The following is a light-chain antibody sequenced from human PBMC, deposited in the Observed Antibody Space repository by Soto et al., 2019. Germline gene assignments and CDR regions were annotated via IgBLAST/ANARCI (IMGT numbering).Light chain of an antibody. CDR1: SSDIGTYDY. CDR2: EVS. CDR3: SSYTRSSAYVI. J-gene: IGLJ2*01. Sequence: QSALTQPASVSGSPGQSITISCTGTSSDIGTYDYVSWYQQHPAKAPKLMIYEVSNRPSGISNRFSGSKSGNTASLTISGLQAEDEADYYCSSYTRSSAYVIFGGGTKLTV. V-gene: IGLV2-14*01.